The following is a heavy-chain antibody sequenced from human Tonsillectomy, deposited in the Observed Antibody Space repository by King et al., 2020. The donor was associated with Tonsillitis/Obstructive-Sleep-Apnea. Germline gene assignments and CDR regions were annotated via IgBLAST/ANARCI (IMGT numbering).Heavy chain of an antibody. Sequence: VQLVESGGGLVQPGRSLRLSCAASGFTFDDYAMHWVRQAPGKGLEWVSGISWNSGSIGYADSVKGRFTISRDNAKNSLYLQMNSLRAEDTALYYCAKGRGVGATEPPFDYWGQGTLVTVSS. J-gene: IGHJ4*02. CDR2: ISWNSGSI. V-gene: IGHV3-9*01. D-gene: IGHD1-26*01. CDR1: GFTFDDYA. CDR3: AKGRGVGATEPPFDY.